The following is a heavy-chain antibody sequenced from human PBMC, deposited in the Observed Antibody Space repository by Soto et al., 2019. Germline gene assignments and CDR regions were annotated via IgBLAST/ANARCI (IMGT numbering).Heavy chain of an antibody. CDR1: GFTFSSYA. CDR3: AKEAGYCSGGSCLYYFDY. D-gene: IGHD2-15*01. CDR2: ISGSGGST. J-gene: IGHJ4*02. Sequence: GGSLRLSCAASGFTFSSYAMSWVRQAPGKGLEWVSAISGSGGSTYYADSVKGRFTISRDNSKNTLYLQMNSLRAEDTAVYYCAKEAGYCSGGSCLYYFDYWGQGTLVTVSS. V-gene: IGHV3-23*01.